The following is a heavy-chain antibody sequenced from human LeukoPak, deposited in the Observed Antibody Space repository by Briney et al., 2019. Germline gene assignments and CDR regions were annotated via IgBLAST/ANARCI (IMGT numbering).Heavy chain of an antibody. CDR1: GYSFTIYW. CDR2: IYPGDSDT. D-gene: IGHD2-15*01. V-gene: IGHV5-51*01. Sequence: GESLKISCKGSGYSFTIYWIGWVRQMPGKGLEWMGIIYPGDSDTRYSPSFQGQVTISADKSISTAYLQWSSLKASDTAMYYCARAPLQYCSGGSCQSPPDYWGQGTLVTVSS. CDR3: ARAPLQYCSGGSCQSPPDY. J-gene: IGHJ4*02.